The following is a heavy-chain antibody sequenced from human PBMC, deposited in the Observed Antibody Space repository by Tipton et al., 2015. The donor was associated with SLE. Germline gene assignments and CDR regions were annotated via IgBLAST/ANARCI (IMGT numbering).Heavy chain of an antibody. CDR1: GGSISSSSYY. D-gene: IGHD1-26*01. CDR3: ARHPRSYCFDY. Sequence: LRLSCTVSGGSISSSSYYWGWIRQPPGEGLEWIGSIYYSGSTYYNPSLKSRVTISVDTSKNHFSLKLSSVTAADTAVYYCARHPRSYCFDYWGQGTLVTVSS. V-gene: IGHV4-39*01. J-gene: IGHJ4*02. CDR2: IYYSGST.